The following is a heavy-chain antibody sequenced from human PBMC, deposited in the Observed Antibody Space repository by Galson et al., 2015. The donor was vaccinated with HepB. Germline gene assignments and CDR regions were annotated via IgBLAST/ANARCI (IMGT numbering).Heavy chain of an antibody. J-gene: IGHJ4*02. CDR2: INTNTGNL. V-gene: IGHV7-4-1*02. Sequence: SVKVSCKASGYTFSSYGVNWVRQAPGQGLEWMGWINTNTGNLMYAQGFTGRFVFSLDTSVSTAYLQISSLKAEDTAVYYCARELIVANFDFWGQGTLVTVSS. CDR3: ARELIVANFDF. D-gene: IGHD3-22*01. CDR1: GYTFSSYG.